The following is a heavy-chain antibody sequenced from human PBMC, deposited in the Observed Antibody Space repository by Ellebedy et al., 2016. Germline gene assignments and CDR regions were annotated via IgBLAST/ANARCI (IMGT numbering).Heavy chain of an antibody. CDR2: ISSTGSTI. V-gene: IGHV3-48*01. CDR3: AGEIRTSHSAMDV. J-gene: IGHJ6*02. D-gene: IGHD1/OR15-1a*01. CDR1: GFSFSLFG. Sequence: GGSLRLXCEASGFSFSLFGVNWFRQGTGKGLEWVSYISSTGSTIYYADSVKGRFTISRDNGKNSLFLQMNSLRAEDTAVYFCAGEIRTSHSAMDVWGQGATVIVSS.